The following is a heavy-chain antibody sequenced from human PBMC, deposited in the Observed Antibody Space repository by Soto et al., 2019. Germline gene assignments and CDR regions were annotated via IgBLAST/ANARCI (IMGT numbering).Heavy chain of an antibody. CDR3: ATERYNWNSYDKDV. D-gene: IGHD1-20*01. V-gene: IGHV6-1*01. CDR1: GDSFSSNSPA. Sequence: SQILLCISAISGDSFSSNSPAWNCISQSPSTGLEWLGRTYYRSKWYNDYPVSVKSRITINPDTSKNQFSLQLNSVTPEDTAVYYCATERYNWNSYDKDVWGQRTTVAVSS. CDR2: TYYRSKWYN. J-gene: IGHJ6*02.